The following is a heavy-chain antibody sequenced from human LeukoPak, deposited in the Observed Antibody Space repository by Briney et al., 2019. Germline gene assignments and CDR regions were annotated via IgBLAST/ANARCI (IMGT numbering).Heavy chain of an antibody. J-gene: IGHJ4*02. V-gene: IGHV4-39*01. CDR3: AIDGRGWIRQAGIG. CDR2: IYYSRST. D-gene: IGHD5-12*01. CDR1: GGSISSSSYY. Sequence: SETLSLTCTVAGGSISSSSYYGRWIRETRGKGMERIGSIYYSRSTYSNPSLNSRLTISLDTSKNQFSLTLSSVTAADTPVYYCAIDGRGWIRQAGIGGGQGTPVTVSS.